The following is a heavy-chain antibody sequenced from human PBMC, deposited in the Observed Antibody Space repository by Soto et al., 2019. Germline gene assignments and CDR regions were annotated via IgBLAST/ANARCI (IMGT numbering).Heavy chain of an antibody. CDR2: ISSNGGST. D-gene: IGHD2-2*01. V-gene: IGHV3-64*01. Sequence: PGGSLRLSCAASGFTFSSYAMHWVRQAPGKGLEYVSAISSNGGSTYYANSVKGRFTISRDNSKNTLYLQMGSLRAEDMAVYYCAKDQGDCISTSSNLPSYCNYHYGMDVWGQGTTVTVSS. J-gene: IGHJ6*02. CDR3: AKDQGDCISTSSNLPSYCNYHYGMDV. CDR1: GFTFSSYA.